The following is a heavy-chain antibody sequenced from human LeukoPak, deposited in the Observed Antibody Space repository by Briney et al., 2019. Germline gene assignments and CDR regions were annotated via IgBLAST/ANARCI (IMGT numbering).Heavy chain of an antibody. V-gene: IGHV3-48*02. CDR2: IGTSSGAI. CDR3: ARNLDS. Sequence: PGGSLRLSCSASGFTFSTYNMNWVRRAPGKGLEWVLFIGTSSGAIYYADSVKGRFTISRDNARKSLYLQMNSLRDEDTAVYYCARNLDSWGQGALVTVSS. CDR1: GFTFSTYN. J-gene: IGHJ5*01.